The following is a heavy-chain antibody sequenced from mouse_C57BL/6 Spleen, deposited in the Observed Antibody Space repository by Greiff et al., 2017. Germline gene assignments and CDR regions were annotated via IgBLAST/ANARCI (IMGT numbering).Heavy chain of an antibody. CDR2: ISSGGDYI. CDR1: GFTFSSYA. Sequence: EVKLVESGEGLVKPGGSLKLSCAASGFTFSSYAMSWVRQTPEQRLEWVAYISSGGDYIYYADTVKGRFTISRDNARNTLYLQMSSLKSEDTAMYYCTRDRGILLRWGDAMDYWGQGTSVTVSS. D-gene: IGHD1-1*01. V-gene: IGHV5-9-1*02. CDR3: TRDRGILLRWGDAMDY. J-gene: IGHJ4*01.